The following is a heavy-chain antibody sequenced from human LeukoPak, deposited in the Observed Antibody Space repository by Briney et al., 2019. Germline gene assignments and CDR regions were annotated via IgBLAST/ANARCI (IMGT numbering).Heavy chain of an antibody. D-gene: IGHD4-23*01. CDR1: SGSFRVYY. Sequence: SETLSLTCAVYSGSFRVYYWSGIRQPPGKGLEWIGEINHSGSTNYNPSLKSRVTISVDTSKDQFSLKLSSVTAADTAVYYCARVRWRPPRFTFPYRAGYFQHWGQGALVTVSS. J-gene: IGHJ1*01. CDR2: INHSGST. V-gene: IGHV4-34*01. CDR3: ARVRWRPPRFTFPYRAGYFQH.